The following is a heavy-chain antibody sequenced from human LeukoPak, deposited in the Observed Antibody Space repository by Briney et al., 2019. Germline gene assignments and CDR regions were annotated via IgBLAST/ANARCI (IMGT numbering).Heavy chain of an antibody. V-gene: IGHV3-23*01. CDR2: ISGSGGST. J-gene: IGHJ4*02. Sequence: GGSLRLSCAASGFTFSSYAMSWVRQAPGKGLEWVSAISGSGGSTYYTDSVKGRFTISRDNSKNTLCLQMNSLRAEDTALYYCAKGGVGSSWLMHFDYWGQGTLVTVSS. CDR1: GFTFSSYA. CDR3: AKGGVGSSWLMHFDY. D-gene: IGHD6-13*01.